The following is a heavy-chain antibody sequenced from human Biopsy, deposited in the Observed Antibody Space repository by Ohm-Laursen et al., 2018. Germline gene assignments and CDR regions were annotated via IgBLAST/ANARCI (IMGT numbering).Heavy chain of an antibody. CDR1: GGSISNNNYY. V-gene: IGHV4-39*01. CDR2: IFYRGST. CDR3: ARRLPLRGYAFDV. J-gene: IGHJ3*01. D-gene: IGHD3-10*01. Sequence: SETLSLTCTVSGGSISNNNYYWGWIRQPPGKGLEWIGSIFYRGSTHYKPSLKSRVNISVDTSKTQFSLKLNSGTATDTAVYYCARRLPLRGYAFDVWGQGTLVTVSS.